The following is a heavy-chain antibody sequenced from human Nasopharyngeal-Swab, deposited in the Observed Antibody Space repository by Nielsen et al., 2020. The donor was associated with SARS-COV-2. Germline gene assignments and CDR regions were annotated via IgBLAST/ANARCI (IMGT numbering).Heavy chain of an antibody. CDR2: MNPNSGNT. CDR1: GYTFSSSYD. CDR3: ARGLIVATIFHYYYYMDV. J-gene: IGHJ6*03. D-gene: IGHD5-12*01. Sequence: ASVKVSCTASGYTFSSSYDINWVRQATGQGLEWMGWMNPNSGNTGYAQKFQGRVTMTRNTSISTAYMELSSLRSEDTAVYYCARGLIVATIFHYYYYMDVWGKGTTVTVSS. V-gene: IGHV1-8*01.